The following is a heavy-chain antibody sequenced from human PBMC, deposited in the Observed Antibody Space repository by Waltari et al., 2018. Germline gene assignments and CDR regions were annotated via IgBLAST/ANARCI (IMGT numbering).Heavy chain of an antibody. J-gene: IGHJ4*02. D-gene: IGHD3-3*01. V-gene: IGHV3-74*03. CDR3: VRVMGTEEWYYFDY. Sequence: EVQLVESGGGLVQPGGSLRLSCAASGFTFSNYWMHWVRQAPGKGLVWVSRINSDGSSTTYADSRKGRFTISRDNAKNTLLLQMNSLSAEDTAVYYCVRVMGTEEWYYFDYWGQGTLVTVSS. CDR2: INSDGSST. CDR1: GFTFSNYW.